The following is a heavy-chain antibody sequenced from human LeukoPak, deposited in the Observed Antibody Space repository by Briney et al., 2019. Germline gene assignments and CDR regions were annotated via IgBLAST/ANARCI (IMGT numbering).Heavy chain of an antibody. D-gene: IGHD5-24*01. Sequence: SVKLSCKASGGTFSSYAISWVRQAPGQGLEWMGGIIPIFGTANYAQKFQGRVTITTDESTSTAYMELTSLRSEDTAVDYCARDTQKGWLQGRTGAFDIWGQGTMVTVSS. J-gene: IGHJ3*02. V-gene: IGHV1-69*05. CDR1: GGTFSSYA. CDR3: ARDTQKGWLQGRTGAFDI. CDR2: IIPIFGTA.